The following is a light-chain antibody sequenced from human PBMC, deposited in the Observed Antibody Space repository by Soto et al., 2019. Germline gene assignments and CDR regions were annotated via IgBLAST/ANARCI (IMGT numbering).Light chain of an antibody. CDR3: SSYTTTSTLNVV. CDR2: EVS. V-gene: IGLV2-14*01. CDR1: SSDVGGYNS. J-gene: IGLJ2*01. Sequence: QSALTQPASVSGSPGQSITISCTGTSSDVGGYNSVSWYQLLPGKAPKLMIYEVSNRPSGVSNRFSGSKSGNTASLTISGLQAEDEADYYCSSYTTTSTLNVVFGGGTKLTVL.